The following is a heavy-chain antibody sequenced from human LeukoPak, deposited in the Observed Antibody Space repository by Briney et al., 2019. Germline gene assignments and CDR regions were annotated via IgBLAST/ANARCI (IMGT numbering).Heavy chain of an antibody. J-gene: IGHJ4*02. V-gene: IGHV4-38-2*02. Sequence: SETLSLTCTVSGYSISSGYYWGWIRQPPGKGLEWIGSIYYSGSTYYNPSLKSRVTISVDKSKNQFSLKLSSVTAADTAVYYCARISGYDSSGYEHWGQGTLVTVSS. D-gene: IGHD3-22*01. CDR2: IYYSGST. CDR1: GYSISSGYY. CDR3: ARISGYDSSGYEH.